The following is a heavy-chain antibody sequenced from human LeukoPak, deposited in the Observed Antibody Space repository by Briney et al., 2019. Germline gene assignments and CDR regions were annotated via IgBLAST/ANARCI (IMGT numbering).Heavy chain of an antibody. J-gene: IGHJ4*02. D-gene: IGHD2-2*01. CDR3: AKDQCTRTSCDGYPGY. CDR1: GLTFSSYG. Sequence: GGSLRLSCAASGLTFSSYGMHWVRQAPGKGLEWVAFIHFDGSTKYSGDSVKGRFTVSRDNSRNTLYLQMNSVRPEDTVVYYCAKDQCTRTSCDGYPGYWGQGTLVTVSS. V-gene: IGHV3-30*02. CDR2: IHFDGSTK.